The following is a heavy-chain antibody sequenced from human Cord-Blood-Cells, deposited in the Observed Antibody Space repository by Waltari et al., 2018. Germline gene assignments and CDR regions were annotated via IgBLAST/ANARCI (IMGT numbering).Heavy chain of an antibody. J-gene: IGHJ4*02. CDR2: INSDGSST. D-gene: IGHD6-6*01. CDR3: ARRLRGGQLVAELDY. Sequence: EVQLVESGGGLVQPGGSLRLSCAASGFTFSSYWMHWVRQAPGKGLVWVSRINSDGSSTSYADSVKGRFTISRDNAKNTLYLQMNSLRAEDTAVYYCARRLRGGQLVAELDYWGQGTLVTVSS. CDR1: GFTFSSYW. V-gene: IGHV3-74*01.